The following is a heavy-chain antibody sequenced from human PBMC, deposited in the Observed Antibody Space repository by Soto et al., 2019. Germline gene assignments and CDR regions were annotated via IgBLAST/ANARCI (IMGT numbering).Heavy chain of an antibody. D-gene: IGHD1-1*01. CDR2: ISGYNGDT. CDR3: AKKGQLHYYYYGMDL. CDR1: GYTFTRYG. J-gene: IGHJ6*02. V-gene: IGHV1-18*01. Sequence: QGQLVQSGPEVKKPGASVKVSCKASGYTFTRYGISWVRQAPGQGREWMGWISGYNGDTNYAQKVQGRVTMTIDTSTRTASMELRSLTSDDTAIYYCAKKGQLHYYYYGMDLWGQGTTVTVSS.